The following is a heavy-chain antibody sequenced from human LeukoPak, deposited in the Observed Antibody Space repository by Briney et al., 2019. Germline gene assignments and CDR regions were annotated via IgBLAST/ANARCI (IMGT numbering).Heavy chain of an antibody. CDR2: IFYTGTS. D-gene: IGHD3-10*01. J-gene: IGHJ6*02. CDR1: GDSISSSTYY. CDR3: TRFQGVRGAFHHHSYYYYGMDV. Sequence: SETLSLTCTVSGDSISSSTYYWVWIRQPPGKGLEWIGSIFYTGTSYYNPSLKSRVTISVDTSKNQFSLELDSVTAADTAVYYCTRFQGVRGAFHHHSYYYYGMDVWGQGATVTVSS. V-gene: IGHV4-39*01.